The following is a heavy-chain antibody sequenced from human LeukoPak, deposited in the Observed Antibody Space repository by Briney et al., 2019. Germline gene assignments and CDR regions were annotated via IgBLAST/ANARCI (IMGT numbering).Heavy chain of an antibody. J-gene: IGHJ3*02. Sequence: PGGSLRLSCAASGFTFSTYAMTWVRQAPGKGLEWVSAITGSGGSTYYADSVKGRFTISRDNSKNTLYLQMNSLRAEDTAVYYCAKGGSSWANHAFDIWGQGTMVTVSS. CDR2: ITGSGGST. V-gene: IGHV3-23*01. D-gene: IGHD6-13*01. CDR3: AKGGSSWANHAFDI. CDR1: GFTFSTYA.